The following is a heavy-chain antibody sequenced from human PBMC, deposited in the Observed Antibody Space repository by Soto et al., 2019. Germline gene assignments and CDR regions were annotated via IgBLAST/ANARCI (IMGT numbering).Heavy chain of an antibody. CDR1: GGSIDRSNYY. CDR3: ARHFVAVVIKGWGY. CDR2: TYYNGNA. V-gene: IGHV4-39*01. J-gene: IGHJ4*02. Sequence: PSETLSLTCNVSGGSIDRSNYYWDWLRQPPGKGLEWIGTTYYNGNAYYNPSLKSRVSMSVDTSKKQFSLKLVSVTAADTAVYYCARHFVAVVIKGWGYWGQGTLVTVSS. D-gene: IGHD3-10*01.